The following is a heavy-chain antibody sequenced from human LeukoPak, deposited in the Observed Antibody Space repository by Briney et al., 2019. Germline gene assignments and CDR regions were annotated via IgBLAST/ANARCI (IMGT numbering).Heavy chain of an antibody. CDR3: ARGGYSGYDLDC. J-gene: IGHJ4*02. V-gene: IGHV4-59*01. CDR1: GGSISSYY. D-gene: IGHD5-12*01. Sequence: SETLSLTCTVSGGSISSYYWSWIRQPPGKGLEWIGYIYYSGSTNYNPSLKSRVTISVDTSKNQFSLKLSSVTAADTAVYYCARGGYSGYDLDCWGQGTLVTVSS. CDR2: IYYSGST.